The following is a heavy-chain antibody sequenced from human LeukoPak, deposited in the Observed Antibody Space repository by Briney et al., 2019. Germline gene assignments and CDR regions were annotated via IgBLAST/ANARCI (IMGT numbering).Heavy chain of an antibody. CDR3: ARDRVFYYDSSGYYDY. J-gene: IGHJ4*02. CDR2: IITIFGTA. Sequence: ASVKVSCKASGGTLSSYAISWVRQAPGQGLEWMGGIITIFGTAKYAQKFQGRVTITADESTSTAYMELSSLRSEDTAVYYCARDRVFYYDSSGYYDYWGQGTLVTVSS. V-gene: IGHV1-69*01. D-gene: IGHD3-22*01. CDR1: GGTLSSYA.